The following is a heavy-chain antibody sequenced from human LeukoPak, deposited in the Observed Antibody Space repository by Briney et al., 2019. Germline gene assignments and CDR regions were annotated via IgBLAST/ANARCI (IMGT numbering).Heavy chain of an antibody. J-gene: IGHJ2*01. V-gene: IGHV4-59*01. CDR3: ARVVVAGYFDL. CDR1: GGSTSALY. Sequence: SETLSLTCTVSGGSTSALYWSWIRQPAGKGLEWIGYIYYSGGTNYNPSLKSRVTISVDTSKNQFSLKLSSVTAADTAVYYCARVVVAGYFDLWGRGTLVTVSS. CDR2: IYYSGGT. D-gene: IGHD6-19*01.